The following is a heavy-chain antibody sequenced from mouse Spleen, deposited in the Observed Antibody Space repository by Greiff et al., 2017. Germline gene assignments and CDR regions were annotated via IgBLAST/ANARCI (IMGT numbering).Heavy chain of an antibody. J-gene: IGHJ2*01. D-gene: IGHD1-2*01. V-gene: IGHV5-12-1*01. CDR3: ARHWGGYYGLDY. CDR1: GFAFSSYD. CDR2: ISSGGGST. Sequence: EVQLQESGGGLVKPGGSLKLSCAASGFAFSSYDMSWVRQTPEKRLEWVAYISSGGGSTYYPDTVKGRFTISRDNAKNTLYLQMSSLKSEDTAMYYCARHWGGYYGLDYWGQGTTLTVSS.